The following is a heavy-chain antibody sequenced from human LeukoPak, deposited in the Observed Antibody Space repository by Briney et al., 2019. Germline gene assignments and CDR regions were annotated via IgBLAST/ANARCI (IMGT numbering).Heavy chain of an antibody. J-gene: IGHJ6*03. CDR2: MNPNSGDT. D-gene: IGHD3-22*01. V-gene: IGHV1-8*01. CDR3: ARQGPTYYDSSGYYYAEDYYMDV. Sequence: ASVKVSCKASGYSFTSYDINWVRQATGQGLEWMGWMNPNSGDTGYAQKFQDRVTITADKSTSTAYMELSSLRSEDTAVYYCARQGPTYYDSSGYYYAEDYYMDVWGKGTTVTVSS. CDR1: GYSFTSYD.